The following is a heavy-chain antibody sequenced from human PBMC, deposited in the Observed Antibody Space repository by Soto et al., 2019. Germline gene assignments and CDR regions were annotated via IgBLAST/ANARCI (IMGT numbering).Heavy chain of an antibody. V-gene: IGHV4-59*01. Sequence: SETLSLTCTVSGGSISSYYWSWIRQPPGKGLEWIGYIYYSGSTNYNPSLKSRVTISVDTSKNQFSLKLSSVTAADTAVYYCASYSNYYGSGSYYKSDYYYYMDVWGKGTTVTVSS. CDR3: ASYSNYYGSGSYYKSDYYYYMDV. CDR1: GGSISSYY. D-gene: IGHD3-10*01. J-gene: IGHJ6*03. CDR2: IYYSGST.